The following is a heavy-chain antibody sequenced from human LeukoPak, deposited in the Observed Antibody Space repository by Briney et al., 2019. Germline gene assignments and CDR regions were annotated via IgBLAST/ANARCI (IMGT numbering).Heavy chain of an antibody. Sequence: GESLKISCKGSGYSFTSYWISWVRQMPGKGLEWMGRIDPSDSYTNYSPSFQGHVTISADKSISTAHLQWSSLKASDTAMYYCARGDGDLGTSFDYWGQGTLVTVSS. J-gene: IGHJ4*02. V-gene: IGHV5-10-1*01. CDR3: ARGDGDLGTSFDY. D-gene: IGHD1-14*01. CDR2: IDPSDSYT. CDR1: GYSFTSYW.